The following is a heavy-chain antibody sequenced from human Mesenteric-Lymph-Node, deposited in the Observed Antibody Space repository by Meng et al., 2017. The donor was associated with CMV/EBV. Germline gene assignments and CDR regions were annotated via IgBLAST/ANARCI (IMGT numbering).Heavy chain of an antibody. D-gene: IGHD2-2*01. J-gene: IGHJ6*02. Sequence: ASVKVSCKASGYTFNGYYIHWVRQAPGQGLEWMGWINPNTGGTNYAQNFQDRVTMTRDRSISTAYMEVIRLRSDDTAVYYCAREICSSTSCNYYYYYGMDVWGQGTTVTVSS. V-gene: IGHV1-2*02. CDR1: GYTFNGYY. CDR2: INPNTGGT. CDR3: AREICSSTSCNYYYYYGMDV.